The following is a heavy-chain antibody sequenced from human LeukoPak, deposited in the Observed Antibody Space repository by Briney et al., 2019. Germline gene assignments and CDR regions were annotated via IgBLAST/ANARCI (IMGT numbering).Heavy chain of an antibody. CDR2: IIPIFGTA. J-gene: IGHJ4*02. V-gene: IGHV1-69*13. CDR3: ARVGSNSKTKDY. CDR1: GGTFSSYA. Sequence: SVKVSCKASGGTFSSYAISWVRQAPGQGLEWMGGIIPIFGTANYAQKFQGRVTITADESTSTAYMELSSLRSEDTAVYYCARVGSNSKTKDYWGQGTLVTVSS. D-gene: IGHD1-1*01.